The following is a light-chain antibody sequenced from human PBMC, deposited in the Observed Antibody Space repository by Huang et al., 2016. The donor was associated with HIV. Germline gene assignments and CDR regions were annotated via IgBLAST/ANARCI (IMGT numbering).Light chain of an antibody. V-gene: IGKV3-15*01. Sequence: DTVMTQTPATLSVSPGARATLSCRASQSVGSKLAWFQQKPGQAPRRLIHGASTRATCIPARFSGSGSGTEFTLTISSLQSEDFAVYYCQQYNNWPYTFGQGTKLEIK. J-gene: IGKJ2*01. CDR3: QQYNNWPYT. CDR1: QSVGSK. CDR2: GAS.